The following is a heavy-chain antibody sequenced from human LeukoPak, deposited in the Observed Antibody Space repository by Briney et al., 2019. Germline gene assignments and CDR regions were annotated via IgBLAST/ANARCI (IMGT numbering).Heavy chain of an antibody. CDR1: GFTFSSYA. CDR2: ISGSGGST. V-gene: IGHV3-23*01. D-gene: IGHD2-2*01. CDR3: AKDVGYQPLLQPFDY. J-gene: IGHJ4*02. Sequence: GGSLRLSCAASGFTFSSYAMSWVRQAPGKGLEWASAISGSGGSTYYADSVKGRFTISRDNSKNALYLQMNSLRAEDTAVYYCAKDVGYQPLLQPFDYWGQGTLVTVSS.